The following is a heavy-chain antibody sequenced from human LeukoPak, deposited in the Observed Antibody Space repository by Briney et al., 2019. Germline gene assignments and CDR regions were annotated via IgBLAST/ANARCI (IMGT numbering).Heavy chain of an antibody. J-gene: IGHJ4*02. D-gene: IGHD6-19*01. V-gene: IGHV3-23*01. Sequence: QPGGSLRLSCAASGFTFSDHAMSWVRQAPGKGLEWVSAIRGTGTTTFYAAFVKGRFTISRDNSKNTADLQMNSLRAEDTAVYYCAKVSWLGTLPSYHFDSWGQGTQVTVSS. CDR1: GFTFSDHA. CDR3: AKVSWLGTLPSYHFDS. CDR2: IRGTGTTT.